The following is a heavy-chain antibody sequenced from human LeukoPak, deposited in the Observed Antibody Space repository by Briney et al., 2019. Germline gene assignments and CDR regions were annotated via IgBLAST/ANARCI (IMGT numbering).Heavy chain of an antibody. J-gene: IGHJ4*02. CDR3: AKDLRVLAAAGSPFDF. CDR1: GFTFSSYA. V-gene: IGHV3-23*01. CDR2: ISGSGGRT. Sequence: GGSLRLSCAASGFTFSSYAMSWVRQAPGKGLEWVSVISGSGGRTYYADSVKGRFTISRDNSKNTLYLQMNSLRDEDTAVYYCAKDLRVLAAAGSPFDFWGQGTLVTVSS. D-gene: IGHD6-13*01.